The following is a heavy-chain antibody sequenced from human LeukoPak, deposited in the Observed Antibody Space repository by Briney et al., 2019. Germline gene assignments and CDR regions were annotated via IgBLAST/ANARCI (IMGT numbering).Heavy chain of an antibody. V-gene: IGHV5-51*01. J-gene: IGHJ4*02. CDR2: IYPGDSDT. Sequence: GESLKISCKGSGYSFNTYWIGWVRQMPGKGLEWMGIIYPGDSDTRYSPSFQGQVTMSADKSISTAYLQWSSLKASDTAMYYCARHYYDYVWGSYGIDYWGQGTLVTVSS. D-gene: IGHD3-16*01. CDR1: GYSFNTYW. CDR3: ARHYYDYVWGSYGIDY.